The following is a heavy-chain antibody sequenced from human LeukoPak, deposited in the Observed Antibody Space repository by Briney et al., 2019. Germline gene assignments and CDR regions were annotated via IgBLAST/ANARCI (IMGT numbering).Heavy chain of an antibody. Sequence: SETLSLTCTVSGGSISSYYWSWIRQPAGKGLEWIGRIYTSGSTNYNPSLKSRVTMSVDTSKNQFSLKLSSVTAADTAMYYCARQIGIAVARPRDDAFDIWGQGTMVTVSS. CDR1: GGSISSYY. J-gene: IGHJ3*02. CDR2: IYTSGST. D-gene: IGHD6-19*01. V-gene: IGHV4-4*07. CDR3: ARQIGIAVARPRDDAFDI.